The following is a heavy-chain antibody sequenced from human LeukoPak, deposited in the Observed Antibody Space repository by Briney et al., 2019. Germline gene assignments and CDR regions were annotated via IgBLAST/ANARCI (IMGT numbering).Heavy chain of an antibody. CDR3: ARVYDYGKSPGY. V-gene: IGHV1-2*02. CDR2: INPNSGGT. CDR1: GYTFSGYY. Sequence: ASVKVSCKASGYTFSGYYVHWVRQAPGQGLEWMGWINPNSGGTNYAQKFQGRVTMTRDTSISTAYMELSRLRSDDTAVYYCARVYDYGKSPGYWGQGTLVTVSS. D-gene: IGHD4-17*01. J-gene: IGHJ4*02.